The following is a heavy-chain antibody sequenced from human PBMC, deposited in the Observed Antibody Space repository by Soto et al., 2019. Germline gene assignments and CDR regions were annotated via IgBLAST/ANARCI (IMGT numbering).Heavy chain of an antibody. J-gene: IGHJ4*02. V-gene: IGHV5-51*01. D-gene: IGHD4-17*01. Sequence: GESLKISCQTSGYTFNSYWIAWVRQMPGKGLEFMGIIYPGDSETRYSPSFQGQVTISADKSNTTAHLQWSSLKASDTAMYFCARLRVPLPVTKIPSLDLWGQGTLVTVSS. CDR3: ARLRVPLPVTKIPSLDL. CDR2: IYPGDSET. CDR1: GYTFNSYW.